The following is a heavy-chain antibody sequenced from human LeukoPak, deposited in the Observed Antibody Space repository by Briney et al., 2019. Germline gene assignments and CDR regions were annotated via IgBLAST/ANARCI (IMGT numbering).Heavy chain of an antibody. Sequence: GASVKVSCKASGGTFSSYAISWVRQAPGQGLEWMGRIIPILGIANYAQKFQGRVTITAGKSTSTAYMELSSLRSEDTAVYYCARARSFYDSSGPEDVYYYGMDVWGQGTTVTVSS. V-gene: IGHV1-69*04. CDR3: ARARSFYDSSGPEDVYYYGMDV. D-gene: IGHD3-22*01. CDR2: IIPILGIA. J-gene: IGHJ6*02. CDR1: GGTFSSYA.